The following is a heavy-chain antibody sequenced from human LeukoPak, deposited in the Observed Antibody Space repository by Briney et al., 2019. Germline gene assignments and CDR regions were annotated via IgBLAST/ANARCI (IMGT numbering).Heavy chain of an antibody. Sequence: GESLKISCKGSGYTFTNYWIGWVRQMPGKGLEWMGIIYPGDSHSRYSPSFQGQVTISADKSVSTVYLQWSSLKASDTAMYYCAYGSSGWHWFDPWGQGTLVTVSS. CDR2: IYPGDSHS. CDR1: GYTFTNYW. V-gene: IGHV5-51*01. D-gene: IGHD6-19*01. CDR3: AYGSSGWHWFDP. J-gene: IGHJ5*02.